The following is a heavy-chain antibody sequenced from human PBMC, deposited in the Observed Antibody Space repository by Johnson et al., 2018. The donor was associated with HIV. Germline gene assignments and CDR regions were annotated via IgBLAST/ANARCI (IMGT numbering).Heavy chain of an antibody. Sequence: QVQLVESVGGVAQPGRSLILSCAASRFTFSFYAMHWVRQAPGKGLEWVALILYDGSNKYYADSVKGRFTISRDNSKNTLSLQMNSLRAEDTAVYYCARGYYYGSSGSDDAFDIWGQGTMVTVSS. CDR2: ILYDGSNK. V-gene: IGHV3-30-3*01. J-gene: IGHJ3*02. D-gene: IGHD3-22*01. CDR1: RFTFSFYA. CDR3: ARGYYYGSSGSDDAFDI.